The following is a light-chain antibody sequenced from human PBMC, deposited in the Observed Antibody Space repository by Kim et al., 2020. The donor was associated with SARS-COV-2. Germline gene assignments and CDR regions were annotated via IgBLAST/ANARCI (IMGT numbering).Light chain of an antibody. V-gene: IGKV3-11*01. Sequence: VSPGERATVSCRASQSVSSYLAWYRQKPGQAPRLLIYDASNRATGMPARFSGSGSGTDFTLTISNLEPEDFAVYYCQQRYTWPLTFGGGTKVDIK. J-gene: IGKJ4*01. CDR1: QSVSSY. CDR2: DAS. CDR3: QQRYTWPLT.